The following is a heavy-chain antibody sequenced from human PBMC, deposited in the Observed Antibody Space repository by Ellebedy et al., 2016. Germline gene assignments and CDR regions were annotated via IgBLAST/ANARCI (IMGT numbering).Heavy chain of an antibody. V-gene: IGHV3-30*04. Sequence: GGSLRLSCAASGFTFISHTMHWVRQAPGQGLEWVAVISYDGGNKYYADSVKGRFTISRDNSKNMLYLQMNSLTVEDTAVYYCARDPGGNYWKFYFDYWGQGTLVTVSS. CDR1: GFTFISHT. D-gene: IGHD1-26*01. CDR3: ARDPGGNYWKFYFDY. CDR2: ISYDGGNK. J-gene: IGHJ4*02.